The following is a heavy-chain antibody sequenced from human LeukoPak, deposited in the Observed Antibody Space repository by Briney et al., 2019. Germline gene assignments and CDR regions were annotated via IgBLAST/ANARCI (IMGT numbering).Heavy chain of an antibody. D-gene: IGHD4-17*01. Sequence: GGSLRLSCAASGFTFSDYAMMWLRQAPGKGPECVSVIRGSGGGAGYADSVRGRFTISRDNSKNSLYLQMNRLRADDTAVYYCARDPNGDYVGAFEILGQGTMVTV. J-gene: IGHJ3*02. CDR2: IRGSGGGA. V-gene: IGHV3-23*01. CDR3: ARDPNGDYVGAFEI. CDR1: GFTFSDYA.